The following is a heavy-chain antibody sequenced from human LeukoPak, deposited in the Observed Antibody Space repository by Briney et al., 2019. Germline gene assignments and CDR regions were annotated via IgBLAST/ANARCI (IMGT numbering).Heavy chain of an antibody. CDR2: IYTSGST. CDR3: ARKAAAGPSHFDS. J-gene: IGHJ4*02. Sequence: SETLSLTCTVSGCSISSYYWSWVRQPAGKGLEWIGRIYTSGSTNYNPSLKSRVTMSVDTSKNQFSLKLSSVTAADTAVYYCARKAAAGPSHFDSWGQGTLVTVSS. CDR1: GCSISSYY. V-gene: IGHV4-4*07. D-gene: IGHD6-13*01.